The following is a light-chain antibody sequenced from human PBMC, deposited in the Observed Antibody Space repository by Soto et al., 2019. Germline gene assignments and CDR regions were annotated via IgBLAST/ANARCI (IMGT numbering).Light chain of an antibody. J-gene: IGKJ1*01. CDR2: AAS. Sequence: DIQISQSPSSLSASLVYRITIPCRASQSISSYLNWYQQKPGKAPKLLIYAASSLQSGVPSRFSGSGSGTDFTLTISSLQPEDFATYYCQQSYSTPRTFGQGTKVDIK. CDR3: QQSYSTPRT. V-gene: IGKV1-39*01. CDR1: QSISSY.